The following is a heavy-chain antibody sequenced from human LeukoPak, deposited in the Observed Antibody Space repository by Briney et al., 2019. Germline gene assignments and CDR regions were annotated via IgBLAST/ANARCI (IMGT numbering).Heavy chain of an antibody. Sequence: SGTLSLTCAVSGGSISSSNWWSWVRQPPGKGLEWIGEIYHSGSTNYNPSLKSRVTISVDKSKNQFSLKLSSVTAADTAVYYCAISTNHGTNSFRWFDPWGRGTLVTVSS. CDR3: AISTNHGTNSFRWFDP. V-gene: IGHV4-4*02. J-gene: IGHJ5*02. CDR1: GGSISSSNW. D-gene: IGHD2-8*01. CDR2: IYHSGST.